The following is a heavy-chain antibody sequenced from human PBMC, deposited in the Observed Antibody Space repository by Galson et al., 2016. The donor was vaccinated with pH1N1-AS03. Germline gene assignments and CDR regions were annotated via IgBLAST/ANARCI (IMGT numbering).Heavy chain of an antibody. Sequence: SLRLSCAGSTFIARSNYMSWVRQAPGKGLECVANIKQDGSEQCYVDSVKGRFTISRDNAKNSLYLQMNSLRADDTAVYYCLRASDYWGQGTLVTVSS. J-gene: IGHJ4*02. CDR3: LRASDY. V-gene: IGHV3-7*01. CDR2: IKQDGSEQ. CDR1: TFIARSNY.